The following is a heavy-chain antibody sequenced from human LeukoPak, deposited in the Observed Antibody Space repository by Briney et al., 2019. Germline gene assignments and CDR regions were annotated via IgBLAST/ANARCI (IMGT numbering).Heavy chain of an antibody. CDR3: ARRVARYYDSSGYYPFDY. V-gene: IGHV4-39*01. Sequence: PSETLSLTCTVSGGSISSSDYYWGWIRQPPGKGLEWIGSIYYSGSTYYNPSLKSRVTISVDTCKNQFSLKLSSVTAADTAVYYCARRVARYYDSSGYYPFDYWGQGTLVAVSS. J-gene: IGHJ4*02. CDR2: IYYSGST. D-gene: IGHD3-22*01. CDR1: GGSISSSDYY.